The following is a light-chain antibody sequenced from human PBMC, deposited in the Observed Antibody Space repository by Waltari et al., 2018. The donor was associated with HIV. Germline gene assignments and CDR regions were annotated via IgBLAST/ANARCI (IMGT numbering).Light chain of an antibody. J-gene: IGKJ1*01. V-gene: IGKV4-1*01. CDR1: QSILYSSKNENF. Sequence: DIVMTQSPHSLAVSLSERATITFNSSQSILYSSKNENFLAWYQQKPGQTPKLLIYWASTRGSGVPDRFSGSGSGTDFTLTISSLQSEDVAVYFCQQYYTTPPTFGQGTRVEI. CDR3: QQYYTTPPT. CDR2: WAS.